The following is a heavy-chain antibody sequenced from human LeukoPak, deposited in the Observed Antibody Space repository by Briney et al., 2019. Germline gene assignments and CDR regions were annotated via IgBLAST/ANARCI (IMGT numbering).Heavy chain of an antibody. Sequence: SETLSLTCTVSGGSISSYYWSWIRQPPGKGLEWIGYIYYSGSTNYNPSLKSRVTISVDTSKNQFSLKLSSVTAADTAVYYCASAPRLATYYYYYMDVWGKGTTVTVSS. CDR3: ASAPRLATYYYYYMDV. V-gene: IGHV4-59*01. J-gene: IGHJ6*03. CDR2: IYYSGST. D-gene: IGHD4-11*01. CDR1: GGSISSYY.